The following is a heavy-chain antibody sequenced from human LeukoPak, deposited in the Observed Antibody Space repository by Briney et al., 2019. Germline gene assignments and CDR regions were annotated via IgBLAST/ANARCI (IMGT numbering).Heavy chain of an antibody. J-gene: IGHJ4*02. CDR3: AKASFWSGYPY. Sequence: GKSLRLSCVASGFTFNTYAMHWARQAPGKGLEWVAVISYDGSNKYYADSVKGRFTISRDNSKNTLYLQMNSLRAEDTAVYYCAKASFWSGYPYWGQGTLVTVSS. V-gene: IGHV3-30*04. CDR1: GFTFNTYA. D-gene: IGHD3-3*01. CDR2: ISYDGSNK.